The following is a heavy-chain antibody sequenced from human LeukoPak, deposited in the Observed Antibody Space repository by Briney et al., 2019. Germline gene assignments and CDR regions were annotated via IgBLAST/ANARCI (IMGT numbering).Heavy chain of an antibody. V-gene: IGHV4-59*08. CDR1: GGSISSYY. CDR2: IYYSGST. J-gene: IGHJ4*02. Sequence: SETLSLTCTVSGGSISSYYWSWIRQPPGKGLEWIGYIYYSGSTNYNPSLKSRVTISVDTSKNQFSLKLSSVTAADTAVYYCARLNYAAEWSLDYWGQGTLVTVSS. D-gene: IGHD3-3*01. CDR3: ARLNYAAEWSLDY.